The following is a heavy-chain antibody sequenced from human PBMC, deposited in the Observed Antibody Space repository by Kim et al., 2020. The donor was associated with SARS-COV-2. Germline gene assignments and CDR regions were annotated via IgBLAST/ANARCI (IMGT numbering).Heavy chain of an antibody. CDR3: ARGDIVVVPALYYYGMDV. J-gene: IGHJ6*02. CDR2: IWYDGSNK. D-gene: IGHD2-2*01. CDR1: GFTFSSYG. V-gene: IGHV3-33*01. Sequence: GGSLRLSCAASGFTFSSYGMHWVRQAPGKGLEWVAVIWYDGSNKYYADSVKGRFTISRDNSKNTLYLQMNSLRAEDTAVYYCARGDIVVVPALYYYGMDVWGQGTTVTVSS.